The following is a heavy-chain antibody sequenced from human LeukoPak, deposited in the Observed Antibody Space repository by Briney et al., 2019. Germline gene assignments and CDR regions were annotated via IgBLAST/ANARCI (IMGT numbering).Heavy chain of an antibody. J-gene: IGHJ4*02. CDR2: IYYSGST. V-gene: IGHV4-39*07. CDR3: ASNSFDYYGSGSYSVDY. CDR1: GGSISSSSFY. D-gene: IGHD3-10*01. Sequence: SETLSLTCTVSGGSISSSSFYWGWIRQPPGRGLEWIGSIYYSGSTNYNPSLKSRVTISVDTSKNQFSLKLSSVTAADTAVYYCASNSFDYYGSGSYSVDYWGQGTLVTVSS.